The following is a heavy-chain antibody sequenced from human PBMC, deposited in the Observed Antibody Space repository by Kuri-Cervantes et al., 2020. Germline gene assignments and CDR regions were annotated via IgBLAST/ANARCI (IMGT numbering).Heavy chain of an antibody. CDR2: IYYSGST. CDR1: GGSISSSSYY. CDR3: ARLGMAGYFDY. Sequence: GSLRLSCTVSGGSISSSSYYWGWIRQPPGKGLEWIGSIYYSGSTYYNPSLKSRVTISVDTSKNQFSLKLSSVTAADTAVYYCARLGMAGYFDYWGQGNLVNVSS. V-gene: IGHV4-39*01. J-gene: IGHJ4*02. D-gene: IGHD6-19*01.